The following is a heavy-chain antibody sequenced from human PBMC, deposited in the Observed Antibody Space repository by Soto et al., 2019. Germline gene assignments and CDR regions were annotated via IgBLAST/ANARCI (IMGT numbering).Heavy chain of an antibody. D-gene: IGHD3-9*01. J-gene: IGHJ4*02. CDR1: GFTFSDYA. CDR3: ARDRSDILTGYYIELDY. CDR2: VSHDGRNT. V-gene: IGHV3-30*03. Sequence: GGSLRLSCAASGFTFSDYAMHWVRQAPGKGLEWVAVVSHDGRNTHYADSVKGRFTISRDSSKNTVSLEMTSLRAEDTAVYYCARDRSDILTGYYIELDYWGQGTLVTVSS.